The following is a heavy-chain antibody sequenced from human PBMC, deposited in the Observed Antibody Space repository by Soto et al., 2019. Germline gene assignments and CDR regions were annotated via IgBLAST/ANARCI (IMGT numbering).Heavy chain of an antibody. CDR2: ISNSFSDGNT. CDR1: GFTFSNYA. V-gene: IGHV3-23*01. J-gene: IGHJ4*02. Sequence: QPGGSLRLSCAASGFTFSNYAMNWVRQAPGKGLEWVSAISNSFSDGNTHYADSVKGRFTISRDNDKNTVFLEMNSLRAEDTAVYYCAKVFSPEGGNYFDYWGQGTPVTVSS. CDR3: AKVFSPEGGNYFDY.